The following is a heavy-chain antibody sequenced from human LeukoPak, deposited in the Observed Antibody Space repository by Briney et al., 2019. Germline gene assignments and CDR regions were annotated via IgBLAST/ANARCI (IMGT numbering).Heavy chain of an antibody. Sequence: GGSLRLSCAASGFTFSSYWMTWVRQAPGKGLEWVASIKQDGSETYYVDSVKGRFTISRDNAKNSLYLQMNSLRAEDTALYYCARPHYSGSGSLPYWGQGTLVTVSS. CDR2: IKQDGSET. V-gene: IGHV3-7*01. J-gene: IGHJ4*02. CDR3: ARPHYSGSGSLPY. CDR1: GFTFSSYW. D-gene: IGHD3-10*01.